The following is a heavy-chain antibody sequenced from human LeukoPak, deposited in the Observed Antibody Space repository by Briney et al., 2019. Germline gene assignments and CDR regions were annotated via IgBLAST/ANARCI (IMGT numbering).Heavy chain of an antibody. V-gene: IGHV1-2*02. CDR1: GYMFTGYY. J-gene: IGHJ6*03. D-gene: IGHD6-19*01. Sequence: ASVKVPCKASGYMFTGYYMHWVRQAPGQGPEWMGWINPNSGGTNYAQKFQGRVTMTRDTSISTAYMDLNRLRSDDTAVYYCARVVAVTGTPVYYMDVWGKGTTVTVSS. CDR2: INPNSGGT. CDR3: ARVVAVTGTPVYYMDV.